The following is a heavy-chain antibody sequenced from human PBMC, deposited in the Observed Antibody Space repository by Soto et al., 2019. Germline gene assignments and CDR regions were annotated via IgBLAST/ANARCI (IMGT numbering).Heavy chain of an antibody. CDR3: ARHEYSGYGYFDY. CDR2: IYYSGST. J-gene: IGHJ4*02. Sequence: QLQLQESGPGLVKPSETLSLTCTVSGGSISSSSYYWGWIRQPPGKGLEWIGSIYYSGSTYYNPSLRSRVTISVDTSNNQFSLKLSSVTAADTAVYDCARHEYSGYGYFDYWGQGTLVTVSS. D-gene: IGHD5-12*01. CDR1: GGSISSSSYY. V-gene: IGHV4-39*01.